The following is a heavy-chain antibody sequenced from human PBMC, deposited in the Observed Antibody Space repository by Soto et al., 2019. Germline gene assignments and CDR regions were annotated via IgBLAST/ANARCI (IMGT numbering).Heavy chain of an antibody. CDR2: ISTSGDRP. D-gene: IGHD3-9*01. J-gene: IGHJ4*01. CDR3: AFKGNFHSNY. V-gene: IGHV3-23*01. CDR1: GFTFSGYA. Sequence: PGGSLRLSCAGSGFTFSGYAMTWVRQAPGKGLEWVSVISTSGDRPDYADSVKGRFTISRDNSKNMLYLQMNSLRVEDTAIYYCAFKGNFHSNYCGHGTPVTVYS.